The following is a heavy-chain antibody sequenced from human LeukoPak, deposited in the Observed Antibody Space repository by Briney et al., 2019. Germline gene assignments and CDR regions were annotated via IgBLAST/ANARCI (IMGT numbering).Heavy chain of an antibody. CDR1: GFIFSSYA. J-gene: IGHJ3*02. Sequence: GGSLRLSCEASGFIFSSYAMHWVRQAPGKGLEWVAVISYDGSNKYYADSVKGRFTISRDNSKNTLYLQMNSLRAEDTAVYYCASEIAVAGNDAFDIWGQGTMVTVSS. D-gene: IGHD6-19*01. CDR2: ISYDGSNK. CDR3: ASEIAVAGNDAFDI. V-gene: IGHV3-30*04.